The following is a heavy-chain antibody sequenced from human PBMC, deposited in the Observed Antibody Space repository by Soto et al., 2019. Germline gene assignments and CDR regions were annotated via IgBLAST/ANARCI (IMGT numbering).Heavy chain of an antibody. J-gene: IGHJ3*02. CDR1: GYTFTDYY. D-gene: IGHD5-18*01. CDR3: TRENIENSDGLYDAFDI. Sequence: VASVKVSCKTSGYTFTDYYTHWVRQAPGQGLEWMGWMNPKSGGAYFAQKFQGRVTLTRDTSIGTAYIEVNSLTSDDTAVYFCTRENIENSDGLYDAFDIWGQGTTVPVSS. CDR2: MNPKSGGA. V-gene: IGHV1-2*02.